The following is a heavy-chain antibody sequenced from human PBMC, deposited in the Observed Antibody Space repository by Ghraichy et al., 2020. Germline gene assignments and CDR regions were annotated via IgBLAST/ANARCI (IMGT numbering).Heavy chain of an antibody. V-gene: IGHV4-34*01. J-gene: IGHJ5*02. Sequence: SETPSLTCAVYGGSFSGYYWSWIRQPPGKGLEWIGEINHSGSTNYNPSLKSRVTISVDTSKNQFSLKLSSVTAADTAVYYCARSRSIAVATNWFDPWGQGTLVTVSS. CDR3: ARSRSIAVATNWFDP. D-gene: IGHD6-19*01. CDR2: INHSGST. CDR1: GGSFSGYY.